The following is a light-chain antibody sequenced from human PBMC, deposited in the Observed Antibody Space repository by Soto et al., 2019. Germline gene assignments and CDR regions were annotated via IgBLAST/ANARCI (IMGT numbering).Light chain of an antibody. CDR3: RQYYSTPLT. J-gene: IGKJ4*01. V-gene: IGKV4-1*01. CDR2: WAS. CDR1: QXVXYNPNHRNY. Sequence: DIVMSQYPGYLDLFLGERSTIHWKCRQXVXYNPNHRNYLAWYQQKPGQPPKXIISWASTRASGVPDRFIGSWSGTDCTLTISSLQAEDVAVYYCRQYYSTPLTFVGGTKVDIK.